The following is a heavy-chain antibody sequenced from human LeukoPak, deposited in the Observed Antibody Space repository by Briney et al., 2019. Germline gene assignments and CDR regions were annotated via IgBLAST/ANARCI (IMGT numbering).Heavy chain of an antibody. CDR2: IYHSGST. CDR1: GGSISSSNW. CDR3: AGSPGIAAASWYYYYYMDV. D-gene: IGHD6-25*01. V-gene: IGHV4-4*02. J-gene: IGHJ6*03. Sequence: SGTLSLTCAVSGGSISSSNWWSWVRQPPGKGLEWIGEIYHSGSTNYNPSLKSRVTISVDTSKNQFSLKLSSVTAADTAVYYCAGSPGIAAASWYYYYYMDVWGKGTTVTVSS.